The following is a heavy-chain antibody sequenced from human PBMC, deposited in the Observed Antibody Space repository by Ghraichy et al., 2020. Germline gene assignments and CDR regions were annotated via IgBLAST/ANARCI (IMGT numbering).Heavy chain of an antibody. CDR3: ATLSTTLGAFHI. CDR2: IIHSGST. CDR1: GGSFSAYH. J-gene: IGHJ3*02. V-gene: IGHV4-34*12. D-gene: IGHD2/OR15-2a*01. Sequence: SCAVYGGSFSAYHWTWIRQPPGKGLEWIGEIIHSGSTNYNPSLKSRVTILVDMSKNQFSLKLSSVTAADTAVYYCATLSTTLGAFHIWGQGTMVTVSS.